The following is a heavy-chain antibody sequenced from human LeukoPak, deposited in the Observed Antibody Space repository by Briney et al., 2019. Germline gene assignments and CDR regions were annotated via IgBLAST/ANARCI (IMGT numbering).Heavy chain of an antibody. CDR1: GFTFDDYA. CDR2: ISSSSSYI. Sequence: GRSLRLSCAASGFTFDDYAMHWVRQAPGKGLEWVSSISSSSSYIYYADSVKGRFTISRDNAKNSLYLQMNSLRAEDTAVYYCARDRQLATGYFDYWGQGTLVTVSS. D-gene: IGHD6-13*01. V-gene: IGHV3-21*01. CDR3: ARDRQLATGYFDY. J-gene: IGHJ4*02.